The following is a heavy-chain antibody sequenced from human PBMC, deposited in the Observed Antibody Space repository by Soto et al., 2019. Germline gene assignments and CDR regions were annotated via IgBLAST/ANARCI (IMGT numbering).Heavy chain of an antibody. V-gene: IGHV1-46*01. D-gene: IGHD3-22*01. CDR3: ARVGYQYYDRSGYPY. CDR1: GYTFTSYY. CDR2: INPSGGST. Sequence: ASVKVSCKASGYTFTSYYMHWVRQAPGQGLEWMGIINPSGGSTSYAQKFQGRVTMTRDTSTSTVYMELSSLRSEDTAVYYCARVGYQYYDRSGYPYWGQGTLVTVSS. J-gene: IGHJ4*02.